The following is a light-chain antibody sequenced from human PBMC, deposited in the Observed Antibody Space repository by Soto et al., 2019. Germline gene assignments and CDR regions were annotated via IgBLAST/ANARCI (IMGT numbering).Light chain of an antibody. V-gene: IGKV3-20*01. CDR2: GAS. CDR3: QQYGPTNT. J-gene: IGKJ1*01. CDR1: QSVSSSY. Sequence: ELVLTQSPGTLSLSPGERDTLSSRASQSVSSSYLAWYQQKPGQAPRLLIYGASSRATGIPDRFSGSGSGTDFTLTISRLEPEDFAVYYCQQYGPTNTFGQGTKV.